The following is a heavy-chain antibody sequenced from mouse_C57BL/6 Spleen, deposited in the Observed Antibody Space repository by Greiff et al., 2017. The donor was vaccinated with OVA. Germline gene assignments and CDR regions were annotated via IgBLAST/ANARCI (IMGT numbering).Heavy chain of an antibody. V-gene: IGHV7-3*01. D-gene: IGHD3-3*01. CDR2: IRNKANGYTT. Sequence: VQLKESGGGLVQPGGSLSLSCAASGFTFTDYYMSWVRQPPGKALEWLGFIRNKANGYTTEYSASVKGRFTISRENSQSILYLQMNALRAEDSATYYCARYKGGDFDYWGQGTTLTVSS. CDR1: GFTFTDYY. J-gene: IGHJ2*01. CDR3: ARYKGGDFDY.